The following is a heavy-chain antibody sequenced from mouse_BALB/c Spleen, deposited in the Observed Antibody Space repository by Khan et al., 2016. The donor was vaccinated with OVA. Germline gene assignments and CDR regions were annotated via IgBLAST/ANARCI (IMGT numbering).Heavy chain of an antibody. J-gene: IGHJ2*01. CDR1: GYSITSGYA. Sequence: EVKLEVSGPGLVKPSQSLSLTCPVTGYSITSGYAWNWIRQFPGNKLEWMGYISYSGVTSYTPSPKSRISITRDTSKNQFFLQLNTVTTEDTATYYCARGNYYGYYFDYWGQGTTLTVSS. D-gene: IGHD1-1*01. V-gene: IGHV3-2*02. CDR2: ISYSGVT. CDR3: ARGNYYGYYFDY.